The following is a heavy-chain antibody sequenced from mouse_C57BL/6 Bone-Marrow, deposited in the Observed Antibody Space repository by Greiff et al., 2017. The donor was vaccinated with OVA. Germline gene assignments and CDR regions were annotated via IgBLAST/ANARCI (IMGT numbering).Heavy chain of an antibody. V-gene: IGHV1-61*01. Sequence: VQLQQSGAELVRPGSSVKLSCKASGYTFTSYWMDWVKQRPGQGLEWIGNIYPSDSETHYNQKFKDKATLTVDKSSSTAYMQLSSLTSEDSAVYYCARREDYPWFAYWGQGTLVTVSA. CDR3: ARREDYPWFAY. CDR1: GYTFTSYW. J-gene: IGHJ3*01. D-gene: IGHD2-4*01. CDR2: IYPSDSET.